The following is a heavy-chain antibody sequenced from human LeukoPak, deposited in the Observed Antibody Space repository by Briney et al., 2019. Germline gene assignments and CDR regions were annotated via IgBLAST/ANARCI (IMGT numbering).Heavy chain of an antibody. CDR2: IYYSGST. CDR1: GGSISSYY. D-gene: IGHD3-9*01. J-gene: IGHJ4*02. V-gene: IGHV4-59*08. Sequence: SETLSLTCTVSGGSISSYYWSWIRQPPGKGLEWIGYIYYSGSTNYNPSLKSRVTISVDTSKNQFSLKLSSVTAADTAVYYCARHGNDILTGISDYWGQGTLVTVSS. CDR3: ARHGNDILTGISDY.